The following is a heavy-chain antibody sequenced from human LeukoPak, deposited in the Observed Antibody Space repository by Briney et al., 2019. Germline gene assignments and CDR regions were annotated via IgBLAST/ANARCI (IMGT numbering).Heavy chain of an antibody. Sequence: PGGSLRLSCAASGFTFSSYGMHWVRQAPGKGLEWVAVISYDGNNKYYADSVRGRFTVSRDSSKNTLYLQMNSLRAEDTAVYYCARGWLPGAFDIWGQGTMVTVSS. V-gene: IGHV3-30*03. CDR3: ARGWLPGAFDI. CDR1: GFTFSSYG. J-gene: IGHJ3*02. CDR2: ISYDGNNK. D-gene: IGHD5-12*01.